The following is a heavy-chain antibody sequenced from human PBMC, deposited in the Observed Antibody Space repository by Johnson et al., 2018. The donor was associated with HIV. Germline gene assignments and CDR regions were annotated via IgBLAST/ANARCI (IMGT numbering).Heavy chain of an antibody. V-gene: IGHV3-48*03. CDR2: MSTSGSTK. D-gene: IGHD1-26*01. CDR3: ARCGYSNYWDVVDI. Sequence: VQLVESGGGVVQPGRSLRLSCAASGFTFSSYAMHWIRQAPGKGLEWVAYMSTSGSTKFYADSVKGRFTISRDNAKNSLYLQMNSLRAEDTAVYYCARCGYSNYWDVVDIWGQGTMVIVSS. CDR1: GFTFSSYA. J-gene: IGHJ3*02.